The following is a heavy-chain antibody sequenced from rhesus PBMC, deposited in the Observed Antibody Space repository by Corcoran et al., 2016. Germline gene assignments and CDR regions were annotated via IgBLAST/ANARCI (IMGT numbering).Heavy chain of an antibody. CDR1: GGSISGYYN. Sequence: QVQLQESGPGLVKPSETLSLTCTVSGGSISGYYNWNWIRQSPGKGLEWIGAVYSITARTNYTPSCKSRVPITKDTSKNQFARRLTSVTAADTAVYYCARQGYTDHLGGLDSWGQGVVVTVSS. V-gene: IGHV4-143*01. CDR2: VYSITART. D-gene: IGHD2-39*02. CDR3: ARQGYTDHLGGLDS. J-gene: IGHJ6*01.